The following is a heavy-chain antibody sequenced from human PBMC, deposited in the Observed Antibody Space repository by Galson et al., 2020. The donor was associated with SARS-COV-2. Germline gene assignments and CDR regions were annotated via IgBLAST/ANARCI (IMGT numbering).Heavy chain of an antibody. V-gene: IGHV3-64D*09. J-gene: IGHJ3*01. CDR1: GFTFSSYN. Sequence: SCSASGFTFSSYNMYWVRQGPGQGLEFVSGISSHGYSTYYADSLKGRFAISRDNSKNTLSLQMSSLRAEDTAVYFCVKVRTTVTTWDAVDFWCQGTMVTASS. D-gene: IGHD4-17*01. CDR3: VKVRTTVTTWDAVDF. CDR2: ISSHGYST.